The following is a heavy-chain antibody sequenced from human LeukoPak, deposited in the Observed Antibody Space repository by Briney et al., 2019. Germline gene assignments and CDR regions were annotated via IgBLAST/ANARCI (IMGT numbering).Heavy chain of an antibody. CDR2: IDPSDSYI. J-gene: IGHJ4*02. CDR1: GYSFTTYW. CDR3: ARLSARLTTLADY. D-gene: IGHD1-1*01. Sequence: RAGGSLRLSCKASGYSFTTYWISWARQMPGKGLEWMGRIDPSDSYIIYSPSFQGHGTVSVDRSISTAYLQWSSLKASDTAMYYCARLSARLTTLADYSGQGNLVTVSS. V-gene: IGHV5-10-1*01.